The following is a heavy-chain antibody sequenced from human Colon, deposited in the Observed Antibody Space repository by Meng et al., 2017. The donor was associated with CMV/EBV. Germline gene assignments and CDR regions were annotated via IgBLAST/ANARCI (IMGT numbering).Heavy chain of an antibody. CDR2: IITISGTT. V-gene: IGHV1-69*12. J-gene: IGHJ4*02. D-gene: IGHD2-21*02. CDR1: KGTFTSYP. Sequence: QVQLGQAGVEVKKPGSSVKVSCKASKGTFTSYPISWVRQGPGQGFEWVGGIITISGTTDYAQKFQGRVTITADESTSTAYMKLSNLRSEDTAIYYCARVICGGDCYLDYWGRGTLVTASS. CDR3: ARVICGGDCYLDY.